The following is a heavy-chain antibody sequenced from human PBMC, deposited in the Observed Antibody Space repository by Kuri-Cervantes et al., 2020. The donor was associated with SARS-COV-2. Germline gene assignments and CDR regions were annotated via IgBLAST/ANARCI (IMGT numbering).Heavy chain of an antibody. J-gene: IGHJ3*02. D-gene: IGHD1-1*01. CDR3: AKDQYDTDAFDI. V-gene: IGHV3-7*01. CDR1: GFTFSSYW. Sequence: GGSLRLSCAASGFTFSSYWMSWVRQAPGKGLEWVANIKQDGREKNCLDTVKGRFTISRDNAKNSLYLQMSSLRAEDTAVYYCAKDQYDTDAFDIWGQGTMVTVSS. CDR2: IKQDGREK.